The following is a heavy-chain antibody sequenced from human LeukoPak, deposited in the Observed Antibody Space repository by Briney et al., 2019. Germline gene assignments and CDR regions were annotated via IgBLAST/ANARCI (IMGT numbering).Heavy chain of an antibody. CDR3: AREGRAGNLYDFWSGYPNYFDY. Sequence: PGGSLRLSCAASGFTFSSYAMHWVRQAPGKGLEWVAVISYDGSNKYYADSVKGRFTISRDNAKNSLYLQMNSLRAEDTAVYYCAREGRAGNLYDFWSGYPNYFDYWGQGTLVTVSS. CDR2: ISYDGSNK. D-gene: IGHD3-3*01. CDR1: GFTFSSYA. J-gene: IGHJ4*02. V-gene: IGHV3-30-3*01.